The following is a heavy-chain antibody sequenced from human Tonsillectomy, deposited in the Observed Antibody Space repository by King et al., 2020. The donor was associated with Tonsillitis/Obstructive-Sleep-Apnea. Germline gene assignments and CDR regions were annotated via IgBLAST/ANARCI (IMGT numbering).Heavy chain of an antibody. CDR2: IDPSDSYT. CDR3: ARGRGYNYGYSDYFDY. J-gene: IGHJ4*02. V-gene: IGHV5-10-1*03. CDR1: GYSFTNYW. Sequence: DVQLVESGAEVKKPGESLRISCKGSGYSFTNYWISWVRQMPGKGLEWMGRIDPSDSYTNYSPSFQGHVTISADRSISTAYLQWSSLKASDTAMYYCARGRGYNYGYSDYFDYWGQGTLVTVSS. D-gene: IGHD5-18*01.